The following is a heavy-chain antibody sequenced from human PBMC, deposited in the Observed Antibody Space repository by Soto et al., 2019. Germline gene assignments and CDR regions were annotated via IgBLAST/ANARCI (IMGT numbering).Heavy chain of an antibody. CDR3: ARQGFGELHGLVDV. CDR2: MGYNGLT. Sequence: QVQLQESGPGLVKPSETLSLTCTISGGPMNNYYCSWFRQPRGQGLEWIGYMGYNGLTRYNPSLRGRVAISLDTAKNQFSLNLSSVTAADTALYYCARQGFGELHGLVDVWGQGITVTVSS. J-gene: IGHJ6*02. D-gene: IGHD3-10*01. CDR1: GGPMNNYY. V-gene: IGHV4-59*08.